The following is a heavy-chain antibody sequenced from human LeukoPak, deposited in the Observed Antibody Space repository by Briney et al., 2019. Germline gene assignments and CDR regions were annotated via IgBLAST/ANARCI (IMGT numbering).Heavy chain of an antibody. D-gene: IGHD3-10*01. CDR2: IIPILGVT. CDR1: GYTFTSYG. J-gene: IGHJ4*02. V-gene: IGHV1-69*04. CDR3: ARDDYGLGSYYKLDY. Sequence: SVKVSCKASGYTFTSYGISWVRQAPGQGLEWMGRIIPILGVTNYAQKFQGRDTITADKSTSTAYMELSSLTSEDTAVYYCARDDYGLGSYYKLDYWGQGTLVTVSS.